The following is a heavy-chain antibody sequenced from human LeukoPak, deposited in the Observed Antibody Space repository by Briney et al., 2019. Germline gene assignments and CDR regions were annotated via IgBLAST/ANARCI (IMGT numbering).Heavy chain of an antibody. Sequence: PSETLSLTCTVSGGSITNDYWSWIRQTPGKGLEWIGYIYHNGKTNYNPSLVSRLAISLGKSKREFFLSLTSVTAADTAMYYCARTTRVTPDGRAEYFEDWGQGTLVIVSS. D-gene: IGHD4-11*01. CDR3: ARTTRVTPDGRAEYFED. V-gene: IGHV4-59*01. CDR2: IYHNGKT. CDR1: GGSITNDY. J-gene: IGHJ1*01.